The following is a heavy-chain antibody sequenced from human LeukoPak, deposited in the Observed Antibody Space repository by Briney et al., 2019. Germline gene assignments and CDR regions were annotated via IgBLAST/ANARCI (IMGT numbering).Heavy chain of an antibody. CDR3: ARVELRYFDWLLWDDAFDI. CDR2: INHSGST. J-gene: IGHJ3*02. V-gene: IGHV4-34*01. Sequence: SETLSLTCAVYGGSFSGYYWSWIRQPPGKGLEWIGEINHSGSTNYNPSLKSRVTTSVDTSKNQFSLKLSSVTAADTAVYYCARVELRYFDWLLWDDAFDIWGQGTMVTVSS. D-gene: IGHD3-9*01. CDR1: GGSFSGYY.